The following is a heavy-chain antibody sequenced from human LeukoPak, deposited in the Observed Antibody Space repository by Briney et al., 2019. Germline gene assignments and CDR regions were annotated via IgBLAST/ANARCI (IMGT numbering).Heavy chain of an antibody. Sequence: SETLSLTCTVSGGSISSHYWSWIRQPPGKGLEWIAYLFDSVNTKDNPSLQSRLTLSADTSKNQFSLRLSPVTAADTAVYYCATIKRGSIFGYFDFWGQGIKVTVSS. CDR3: ATIKRGSIFGYFDF. D-gene: IGHD5-18*01. CDR1: GGSISSHY. V-gene: IGHV4-59*11. J-gene: IGHJ4*02. CDR2: LFDSVNT.